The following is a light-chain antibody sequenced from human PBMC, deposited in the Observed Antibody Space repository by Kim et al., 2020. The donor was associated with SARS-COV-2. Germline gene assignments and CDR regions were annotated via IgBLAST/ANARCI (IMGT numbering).Light chain of an antibody. J-gene: IGLJ2*01. V-gene: IGLV2-14*03. Sequence: QSALTQPASVSGSPGQSITISCTGTSSDVGAYNYVSWYQQHPGKAPKLMIYDVSNRPSGVSNRFSGSKSANTASLTISGLQAEDEADYYCCSYTSTFTWVFGGGTQLTVL. CDR1: SSDVGAYNY. CDR3: CSYTSTFTWV. CDR2: DVS.